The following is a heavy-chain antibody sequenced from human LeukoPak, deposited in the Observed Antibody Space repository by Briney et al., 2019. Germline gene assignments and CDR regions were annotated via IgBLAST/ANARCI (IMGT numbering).Heavy chain of an antibody. CDR1: GGTFSSYA. CDR3: ARATVTAPGYYYYGMDV. V-gene: IGHV1-69*13. J-gene: IGHJ6*02. Sequence: SVKVSCKASGGTFSSYAISWVRQAPGQGLEWMGGIIPIFGTANYAQKFQGRVTITADESTSTAYIELSSLRSEDTAVYYCARATVTAPGYYYYGMDVWGQGTTVTVSS. CDR2: IIPIFGTA. D-gene: IGHD4-17*01.